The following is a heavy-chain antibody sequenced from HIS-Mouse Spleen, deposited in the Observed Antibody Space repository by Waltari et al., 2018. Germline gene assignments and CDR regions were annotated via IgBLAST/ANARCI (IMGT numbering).Heavy chain of an antibody. D-gene: IGHD6-13*01. CDR2: IYYGGRT. CDR1: GGSISSSSYY. CDR3: AREIPYSSSWYDWYFDL. J-gene: IGHJ2*01. V-gene: IGHV4-39*07. Sequence: QLQLQESGPGLVKPSETLSLTCTVSGGSISSSSYYWGCIRQPPGKGLEWIGSIYYGGRTYYNPSLKSRVTISVDTSKNQFSLKLSSVTAADTAVYYCAREIPYSSSWYDWYFDLWGRGTLVTVSS.